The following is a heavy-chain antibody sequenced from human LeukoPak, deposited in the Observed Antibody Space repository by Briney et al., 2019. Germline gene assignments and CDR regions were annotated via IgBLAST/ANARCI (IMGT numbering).Heavy chain of an antibody. CDR2: ISAYDGKT. V-gene: IGHV1-18*04. CDR1: GYTFNSYG. D-gene: IGHD3-10*01. CDR3: ARDTYYYGSGSYYRPPDYYGMDV. Sequence: GASVKVSCKASGYTFNSYGISWVRQAPGQGLEWMGWISAYDGKTNYAQKLQGRVTMTTDTSTSTAYMELRSLRSDDTAVYYCARDTYYYGSGSYYRPPDYYGMDVWGKGTTVTVSS. J-gene: IGHJ6*04.